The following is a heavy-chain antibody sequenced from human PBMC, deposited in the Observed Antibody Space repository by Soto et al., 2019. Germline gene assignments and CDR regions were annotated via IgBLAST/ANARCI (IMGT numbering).Heavy chain of an antibody. D-gene: IGHD4-17*01. CDR2: INSDGSST. J-gene: IGHJ4*02. Sequence: GGSLRLSCAASGVTFSSYAMSWVRQAPGKGLVWVSRINSDGSSTSYADSVKGRFTISRDNAKNTLYLQMNSLRAEDTAVYYCARDPTTVTTSLDYWGQGTLVTVSS. V-gene: IGHV3-74*01. CDR1: GVTFSSYA. CDR3: ARDPTTVTTSLDY.